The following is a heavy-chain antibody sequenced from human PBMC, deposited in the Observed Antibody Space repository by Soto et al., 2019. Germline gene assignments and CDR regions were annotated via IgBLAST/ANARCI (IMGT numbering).Heavy chain of an antibody. D-gene: IGHD6-6*01. CDR3: ARGDSSSSGWFDP. V-gene: IGHV4-59*01. CDR1: GGSISSYY. Sequence: PSETLSLTCTVSGGSISSYYWSWIRQPPGKGLEWIGYTYYSGSTNYNPSLKSRVTISVDTSKNQFSLKLSSVTAADTAVYYCARGDSSSSGWFDPWGQGTLVTVSS. J-gene: IGHJ5*02. CDR2: TYYSGST.